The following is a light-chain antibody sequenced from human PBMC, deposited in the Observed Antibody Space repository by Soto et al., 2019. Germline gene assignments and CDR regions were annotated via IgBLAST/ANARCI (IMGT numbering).Light chain of an antibody. J-gene: IGKJ1*01. CDR1: QGIRND. CDR3: LQDYNYPWT. Sequence: ALQMNPAPSSLCASVGARAPITGRASQGIRNDLGWYQQKPGKAPKLLIYAASSLQSGVPSRFSGSGSGTDFTLTISSLQPEDFATYYCLQDYNYPWTFGQGTKVDIK. CDR2: AAS. V-gene: IGKV1-6*01.